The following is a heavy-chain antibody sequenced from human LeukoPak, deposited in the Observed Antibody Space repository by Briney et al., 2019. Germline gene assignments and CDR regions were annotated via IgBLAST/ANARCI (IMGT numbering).Heavy chain of an antibody. Sequence: PGGSLRLSCAASGFTFSSYAMRWVRQAPGKGLEWVSAISGSGGSTYYADSVKGRFTISRDNSKNTLHLQMNSLRAEDTAVYYCAKDSLRPRLKAFDPWGQGTLVTVSS. CDR2: ISGSGGST. CDR3: AKDSLRPRLKAFDP. V-gene: IGHV3-23*01. D-gene: IGHD4-17*01. J-gene: IGHJ5*02. CDR1: GFTFSSYA.